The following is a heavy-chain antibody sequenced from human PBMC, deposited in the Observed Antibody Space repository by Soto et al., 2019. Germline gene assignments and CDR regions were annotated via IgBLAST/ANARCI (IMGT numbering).Heavy chain of an antibody. CDR1: GFTFSSYA. Sequence: GGSLRLSCAASGFTFSSYAMSWVRQAPGKGLEWVSAISGSGGSTYYADSVKGRFTISRDNSKNTLYLQMNSLRAEDTAVYYCAKDIRPDGYYYDSSGYPEPDYWGQGTLVTVSS. CDR3: AKDIRPDGYYYDSSGYPEPDY. V-gene: IGHV3-23*01. J-gene: IGHJ4*02. CDR2: ISGSGGST. D-gene: IGHD3-22*01.